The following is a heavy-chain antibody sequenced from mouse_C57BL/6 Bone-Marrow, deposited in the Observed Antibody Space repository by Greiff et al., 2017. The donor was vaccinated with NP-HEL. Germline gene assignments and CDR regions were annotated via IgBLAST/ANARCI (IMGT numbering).Heavy chain of an antibody. J-gene: IGHJ2*01. Sequence: EVMLVESGPVLVKPGASVKMSCKASGYTFTDYYMNWVKQSHGKSLEWIGVINPYNGGTSYNQKFKGKATLTVDKSSSTAYMELNSLTSEDSAVYYCASQEGLGDYWGQGTTLTVSS. CDR2: INPYNGGT. CDR3: ASQEGLGDY. V-gene: IGHV1-19*01. CDR1: GYTFTDYY. D-gene: IGHD2-2*01.